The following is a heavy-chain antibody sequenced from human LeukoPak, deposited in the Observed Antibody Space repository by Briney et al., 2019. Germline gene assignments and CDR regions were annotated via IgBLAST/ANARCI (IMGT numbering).Heavy chain of an antibody. J-gene: IGHJ2*01. V-gene: IGHV4-59*01. CDR2: IFYSGST. D-gene: IGHD3-10*01. CDR3: ARVYYGRTYDYWYFDL. CDR1: GGSISGYY. Sequence: PSETLSLTCTVSGGSISGYYWSWIRQPPGKGLEWIGYIFYSGSTNYNPSLKRRVTISVDTSKNQFSLKLSSVTAADTAVYFCARVYYGRTYDYWYFDLWGRGTLVTVSS.